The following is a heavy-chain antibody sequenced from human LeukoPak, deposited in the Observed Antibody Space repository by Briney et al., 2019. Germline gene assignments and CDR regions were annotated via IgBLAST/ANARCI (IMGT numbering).Heavy chain of an antibody. Sequence: SVKVSCKASGGTFSSYAISWVRQAPGQGLEWMGGIIPIFGTANYAQKLQGRVTITAGGSKSKAYMELSSLRSEGTAVYYCARGMEVVPAATYYYYGMDVWGTGTPVTVSS. CDR3: ARGMEVVPAATYYYYGMDV. D-gene: IGHD2-2*01. CDR2: IIPIFGTA. V-gene: IGHV1-69*13. CDR1: GGTFSSYA. J-gene: IGHJ6*04.